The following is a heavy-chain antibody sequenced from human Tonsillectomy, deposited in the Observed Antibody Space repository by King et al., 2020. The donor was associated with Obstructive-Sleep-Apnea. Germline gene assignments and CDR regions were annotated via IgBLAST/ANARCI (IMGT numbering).Heavy chain of an antibody. V-gene: IGHV4-31*03. CDR1: GGSISSGGYY. CDR2: IYYIGRA. Sequence: QLQESGPGLVKPSQTLSLTCSVSGGSISSGGYYWSWIRQLPGKGLEWIGYIYYIGRAYYNPSLKSRLTISVDTSKNHFSLNLNSVTAADTAVYYCARAGYSGYDFDYWGQGTLVTVSS. CDR3: ARAGYSGYDFDY. J-gene: IGHJ4*02. D-gene: IGHD5-12*01.